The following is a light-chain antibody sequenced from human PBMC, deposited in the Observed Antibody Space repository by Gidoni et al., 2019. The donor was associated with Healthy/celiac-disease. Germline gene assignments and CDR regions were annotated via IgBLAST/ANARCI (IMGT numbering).Light chain of an antibody. CDR1: QSLLHSNGYNY. V-gene: IGKV2-28*01. CDR2: LGS. CDR3: MQALQTRT. J-gene: IGKJ1*01. Sequence: DIVITHSPLSLPVTPGEPASISCRSSQSLLHSNGYNYLDWYLQKPGQSPQLLIYLGSNRASGVPDRFSGSGSGTDFTLKISRVEAEDVGVYYCMQALQTRTFGQGTKVEIK.